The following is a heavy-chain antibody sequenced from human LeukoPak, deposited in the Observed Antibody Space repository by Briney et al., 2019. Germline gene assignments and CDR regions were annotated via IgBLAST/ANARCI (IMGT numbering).Heavy chain of an antibody. J-gene: IGHJ4*02. CDR3: AKDSGSGWYWGDY. CDR1: GFTFSSYA. V-gene: IGHV3-23*01. D-gene: IGHD6-19*01. CDR2: ISGSGGST. Sequence: QPGGSLRLSFAASGFTFSSYAMSWVRQAPGKGLEWVSAISGSGGSTYYADSVKGRFTISRDNSKNTLYLQMNSLRAEDTAVYYCAKDSGSGWYWGDYWGQGTLVTVSS.